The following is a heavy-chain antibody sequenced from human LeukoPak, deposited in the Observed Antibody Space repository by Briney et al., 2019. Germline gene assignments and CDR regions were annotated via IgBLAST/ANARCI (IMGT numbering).Heavy chain of an antibody. J-gene: IGHJ4*02. CDR2: ISSSSSYI. D-gene: IGHD3-9*01. Sequence: TGGSLRLSCAASGFTFSSYSMNWVRQAPGKGLEWVSSISSSSSYIYYADSVKGRFTISRDNAKNSLYLQMNSLRAEDTAVYYCASRGAFDWLFPRDYWGQGTLVTVSS. CDR1: GFTFSSYS. CDR3: ASRGAFDWLFPRDY. V-gene: IGHV3-21*01.